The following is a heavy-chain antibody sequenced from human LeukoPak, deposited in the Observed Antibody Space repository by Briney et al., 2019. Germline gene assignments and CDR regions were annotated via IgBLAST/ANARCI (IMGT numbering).Heavy chain of an antibody. CDR3: AREGYYYDDSGYYYLWDY. D-gene: IGHD3-22*01. V-gene: IGHV7-4-1*02. J-gene: IGHJ4*02. Sequence: ASVKVSCKASGYTFTGYYMHWVRQAPGQGLEWMGWINTNTGNPTYAQDFTGRFVFSLDTSVSTAYLQISSLKPEDTAVYYCAREGYYYDDSGYYYLWDYWGQGTLVTVSS. CDR1: GYTFTGYY. CDR2: INTNTGNP.